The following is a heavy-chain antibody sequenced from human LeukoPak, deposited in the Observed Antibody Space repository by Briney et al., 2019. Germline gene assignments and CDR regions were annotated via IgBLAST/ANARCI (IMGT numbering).Heavy chain of an antibody. J-gene: IGHJ5*02. CDR3: AAIAAAEGNWFDP. Sequence: ASVKVSCKASGGTFSSYAISWVRQAPGQGLEWMGGIIPIFGTANYAQKSQGRVTITTDESTSTVYMELSSLRSEDTAVYYCAAIAAAEGNWFDPWGQGTLVTVSS. D-gene: IGHD6-13*01. V-gene: IGHV1-69*05. CDR2: IIPIFGTA. CDR1: GGTFSSYA.